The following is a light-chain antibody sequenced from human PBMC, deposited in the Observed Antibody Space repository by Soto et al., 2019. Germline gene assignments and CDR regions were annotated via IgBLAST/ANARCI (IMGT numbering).Light chain of an antibody. CDR2: SYN. CDR3: ATWDDSLSGWV. J-gene: IGLJ3*02. CDR1: NSNIGSNF. V-gene: IGLV1-47*02. Sequence: QSVLTQPPSASGTPGQRVTISCSGCNSNIGSNFVYWYQHLPGTTPKLLIFSYNQRPSGVPDRFSGSKSGTSASLAISGLRSEDEADYYCATWDDSLSGWVFGGGTKLTVL.